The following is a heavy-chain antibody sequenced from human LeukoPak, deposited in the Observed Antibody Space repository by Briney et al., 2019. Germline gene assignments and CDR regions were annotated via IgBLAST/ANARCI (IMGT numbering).Heavy chain of an antibody. J-gene: IGHJ4*02. CDR2: VGGDGHVT. CDR3: AKGISVDGYYFERGADY. CDR1: GFVFPTYV. Sequence: GGSLRLSCAASGFVFPTYVMSWVRQAPGKGLEWVSSVGGDGHVTYSADSVKGRFTISRDNSKNTLFLQMNSLRVEDTAIYYCAKGISVDGYYFERGADYWGQGNLVTVSS. V-gene: IGHV3-23*01. D-gene: IGHD2/OR15-2a*01.